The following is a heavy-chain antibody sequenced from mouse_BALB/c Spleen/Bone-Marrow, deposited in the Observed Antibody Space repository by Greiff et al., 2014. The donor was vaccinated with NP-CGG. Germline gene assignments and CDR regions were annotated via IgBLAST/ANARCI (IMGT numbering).Heavy chain of an antibody. CDR2: IHPYNGGT. CDR1: GYTFTDYN. J-gene: IGHJ2*01. Sequence: VQLQQPGPELVKPGASVKISCKASGYTFTDYNMHWVKQSHGESLEWIGYIHPYNGGTDYNQKFKSKATLTVDNSSSTAYMELRSLTSEDSAVYYCARDYGSNYWGQGTTLTVSS. V-gene: IGHV1S29*02. CDR3: ARDYGSNY. D-gene: IGHD1-1*01.